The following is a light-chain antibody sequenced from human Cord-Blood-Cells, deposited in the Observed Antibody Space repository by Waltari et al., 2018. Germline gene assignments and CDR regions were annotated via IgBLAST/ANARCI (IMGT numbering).Light chain of an antibody. Sequence: DIQMTQSPSSLSASVGDRVTITCRASQSISSYLNWYQQKPGKAPKLLIYAASSLQSGVPSRFSGSGSGTDFTRTISSLQPEDFATYYCQQSYSTPWTFGQGTTVEIK. J-gene: IGKJ1*01. CDR2: AAS. V-gene: IGKV1-39*01. CDR1: QSISSY. CDR3: QQSYSTPWT.